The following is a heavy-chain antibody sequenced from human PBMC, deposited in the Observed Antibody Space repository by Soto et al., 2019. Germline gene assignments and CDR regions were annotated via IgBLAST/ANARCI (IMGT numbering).Heavy chain of an antibody. D-gene: IGHD6-13*01. Sequence: DVQLVESGGGLVRPGGSMSLSCTASGFTFSEYSMSWVRQAPGNWLEWVSSLTHSGNYVYYADSVKGRSTISRDSASNALFLQRPSMRADYTAAYHCARARRNVWYTDYLGQGTLVTVSS. J-gene: IGHJ4*02. CDR2: LTHSGNYV. V-gene: IGHV3-21*01. CDR1: GFTFSEYS. CDR3: ARARRNVWYTDY.